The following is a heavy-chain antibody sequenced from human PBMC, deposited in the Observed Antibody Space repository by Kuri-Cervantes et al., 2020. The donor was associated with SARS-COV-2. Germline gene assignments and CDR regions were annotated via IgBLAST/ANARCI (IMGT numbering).Heavy chain of an antibody. D-gene: IGHD1-1*01. Sequence: ETLSLTCAASGFTVSSNYMSWVRQAPGKGLEWVSVIYSGGGTYYADSVKGRFTISRDNYKNTLYLQMNSLRAEDTAVYYCARRESWKGDFDIWGQGTTVTVSS. V-gene: IGHV3-53*01. J-gene: IGHJ3*02. CDR2: IYSGGGT. CDR1: GFTVSSNY. CDR3: ARRESWKGDFDI.